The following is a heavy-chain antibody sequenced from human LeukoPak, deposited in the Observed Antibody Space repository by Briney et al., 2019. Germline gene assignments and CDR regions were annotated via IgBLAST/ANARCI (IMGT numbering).Heavy chain of an antibody. CDR3: ARDSVYYDSSGYYYSH. CDR1: GGTFSSYA. J-gene: IGHJ1*01. Sequence: ASVKVSCKASGGTFSSYAISWVRQAPGQGLEWMGGIIPIFGTANYAQKFQGRVTITADKSTSTAYMELSSLRSEDTAVYYCARDSVYYDSSGYYYSHWGQGTLVTVSS. V-gene: IGHV1-69*06. D-gene: IGHD3-22*01. CDR2: IIPIFGTA.